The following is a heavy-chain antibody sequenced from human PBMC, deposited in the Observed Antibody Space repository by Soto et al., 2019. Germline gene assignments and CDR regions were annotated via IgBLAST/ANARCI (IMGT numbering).Heavy chain of an antibody. CDR2: IYYSGST. J-gene: IGHJ6*03. CDR1: GGSISSYY. Sequence: PSETLSLTCTVSGGSISSYYWSWIRQPPGKGLEWIGYIYYSGSTNYNPSIKSRVTISVDTSKNQFSLKLSSVTAADTAVYYCARDRRDPHMDVWGKGTTVTVSS. V-gene: IGHV4-59*01. CDR3: ARDRRDPHMDV.